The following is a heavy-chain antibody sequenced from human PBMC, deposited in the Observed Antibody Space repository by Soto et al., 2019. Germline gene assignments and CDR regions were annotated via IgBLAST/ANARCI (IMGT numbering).Heavy chain of an antibody. V-gene: IGHV4-39*07. Sequence: PSETLSLTCTVSGGSISSSNYYWAWLRQPPGKGLEWIGNIYYAGSTYYNPSLKSRVTISVDTSKNQFSLKLSSVTAADTAVYYCARGGRRSPVMDVWGQGTTVTVSS. CDR2: IYYAGST. J-gene: IGHJ6*02. CDR1: GGSISSSNYY. CDR3: ARGGRRSPVMDV.